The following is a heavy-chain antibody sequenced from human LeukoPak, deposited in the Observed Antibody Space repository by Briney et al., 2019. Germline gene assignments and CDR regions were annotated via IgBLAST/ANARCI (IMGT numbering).Heavy chain of an antibody. J-gene: IGHJ4*02. CDR1: GFTFSSYW. CDR3: ARPNYDFWSGYNYYFDY. V-gene: IGHV3-74*01. Sequence: GGSLRLSCAASGFTFSSYWMHWVRQAPGKGLVWVSRINSDGSGTSYADSVKGRFTISRDNAKNTLYLQMNSLRAEDTAVYYCARPNYDFWSGYNYYFDYWGQGTLVTVSS. D-gene: IGHD3-3*01. CDR2: INSDGSGT.